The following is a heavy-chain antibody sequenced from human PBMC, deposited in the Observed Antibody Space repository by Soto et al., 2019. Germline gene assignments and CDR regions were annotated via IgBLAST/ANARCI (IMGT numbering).Heavy chain of an antibody. Sequence: TGGSLRLSCAASGFTFSSYAMSWVRQAPGKGLEWVSAISGSGGSTYYADSVKGRFTISRDNSKNTLYLQMNSLRAEDTAVYYCAKDKSQNYYDSSGYYGRESDAFDIWGQGTMVTVSS. CDR2: ISGSGGST. CDR3: AKDKSQNYYDSSGYYGRESDAFDI. J-gene: IGHJ3*02. D-gene: IGHD3-22*01. V-gene: IGHV3-23*01. CDR1: GFTFSSYA.